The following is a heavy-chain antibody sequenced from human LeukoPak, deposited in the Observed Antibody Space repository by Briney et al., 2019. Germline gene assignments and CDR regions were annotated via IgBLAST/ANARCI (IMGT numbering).Heavy chain of an antibody. Sequence: KPSETLSLTCTVSGGSISSGSYYWSWIRQPAGKGLEWIGRIYTSGNTNYNPSLKSRVIISVDTSKNQFSLKLSSVTAADTAVYYCAGTGIAAAGERDYWGQGTLVTVSS. CDR3: AGTGIAAAGERDY. D-gene: IGHD6-13*01. V-gene: IGHV4-61*02. CDR2: IYTSGNT. J-gene: IGHJ4*02. CDR1: GGSISSGSYY.